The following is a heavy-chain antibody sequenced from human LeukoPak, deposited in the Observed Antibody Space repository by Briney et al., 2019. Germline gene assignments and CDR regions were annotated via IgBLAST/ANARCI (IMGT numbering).Heavy chain of an antibody. D-gene: IGHD1-26*01. Sequence: SETLSLTCSVSGDSISSYYWSWIRQPPGKGLEWIGYVCYSGSTNYNPSLKSRVTISVDTSKNQFSLKLSSVTAADTAVYYCARERRSGSYYYFDYWGQGTLVTVSS. CDR1: GDSISSYY. CDR3: ARERRSGSYYYFDY. J-gene: IGHJ4*02. CDR2: VCYSGST. V-gene: IGHV4-59*01.